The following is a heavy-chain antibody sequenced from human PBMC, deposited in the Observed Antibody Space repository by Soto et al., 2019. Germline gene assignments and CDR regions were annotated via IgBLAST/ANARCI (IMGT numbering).Heavy chain of an antibody. Sequence: GGSLRLSCAASGFAFSNNWMSWVRQAPGKGLEWVANMNQDGSEKNYVDSVKGRFTISRDNAKNSLYLQMNSLRAEDTAVYYCARDRGYSTFDYWGQGTLVTVSS. J-gene: IGHJ4*02. CDR3: ARDRGYSTFDY. CDR2: MNQDGSEK. D-gene: IGHD3-10*01. CDR1: GFAFSNNW. V-gene: IGHV3-7*03.